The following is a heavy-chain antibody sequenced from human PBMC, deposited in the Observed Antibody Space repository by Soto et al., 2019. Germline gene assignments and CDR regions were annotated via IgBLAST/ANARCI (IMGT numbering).Heavy chain of an antibody. CDR1: GFTFSSYA. Sequence: GGSLRLSCAASGFTFSSYAMSWVRQAPGKGLEWVSAISGSGGSTYYADSGKGRLTISRDNSKNTLYLQMNSLRAEDTAVYYCAKDDLAGEEDYWGQGTLVTVSS. J-gene: IGHJ4*02. CDR3: AKDDLAGEEDY. CDR2: ISGSGGST. V-gene: IGHV3-23*01. D-gene: IGHD6-19*01.